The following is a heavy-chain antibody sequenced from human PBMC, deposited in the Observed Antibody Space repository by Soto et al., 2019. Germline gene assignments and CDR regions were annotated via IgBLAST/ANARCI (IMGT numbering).Heavy chain of an antibody. CDR1: GYSFTSYW. D-gene: IGHD3-10*01. CDR2: IYPGDSDT. CDR3: AGGGVRGVITRSRDYYGMDV. J-gene: IGHJ6*02. V-gene: IGHV5-51*01. Sequence: EVQLVQSGAEVKKPGESLKISCKGSGYSFTSYWIRWVRQMPGKGLEWMGIIYPGDSDTRYSPSFQGQVTISADKSISTADLQWGSLKASDSAMYYCAGGGVRGVITRSRDYYGMDVWGQGTTVTVSS.